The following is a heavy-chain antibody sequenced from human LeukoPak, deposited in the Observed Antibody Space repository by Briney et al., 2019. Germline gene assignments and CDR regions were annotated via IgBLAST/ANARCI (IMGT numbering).Heavy chain of an antibody. CDR2: IIPILGIA. CDR1: GGTFSSYA. V-gene: IGHV1-69*04. CDR3: ARVVDSSGWSRDAFDI. Sequence: ASVKVSCKASGGTFSSYAISWVRQAPGQGLEWMGRIIPILGIANYAQKFQGRVTITADESTSTAYMELSSLRSEDTAVYYCARVVDSSGWSRDAFDIWGQGTMVTVSS. J-gene: IGHJ3*02. D-gene: IGHD6-19*01.